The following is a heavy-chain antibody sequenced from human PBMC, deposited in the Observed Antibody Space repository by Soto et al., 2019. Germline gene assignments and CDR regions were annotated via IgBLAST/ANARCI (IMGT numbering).Heavy chain of an antibody. V-gene: IGHV1-18*01. CDR1: GYTFTSYG. CDR2: LSAYNGNT. J-gene: IGHJ3*02. CDR3: ARRVAGTIGAFDS. D-gene: IGHD6-19*01. Sequence: ASVKVSCKASGYTFTSYGISWVRQAPGQGIEWMGWLSAYNGNTNYAQKVQGRVTMTTDTAASTAYLEVRSLRSDDTAVHYWARRVAGTIGAFDSWGQGTMVTVSS.